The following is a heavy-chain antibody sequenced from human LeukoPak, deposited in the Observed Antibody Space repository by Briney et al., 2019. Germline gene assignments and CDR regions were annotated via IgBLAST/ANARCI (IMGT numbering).Heavy chain of an antibody. CDR3: ARRDSSGYYPFDY. V-gene: IGHV5-51*01. CDR2: TFAGYSYT. Sequence: GESLKISCQSSGYNFTPYWIVWVRQMPGKGLAWMGITFAGYSYTIYSPSFQGQVTISADKSISTAYLQWSSLKASDTAMYYCARRDSSGYYPFDYWGQGTLVTVSS. D-gene: IGHD3-22*01. J-gene: IGHJ4*02. CDR1: GYNFTPYW.